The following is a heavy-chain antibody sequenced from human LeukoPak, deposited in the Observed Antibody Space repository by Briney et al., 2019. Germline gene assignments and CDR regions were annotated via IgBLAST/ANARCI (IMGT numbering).Heavy chain of an antibody. D-gene: IGHD2/OR15-2a*01. CDR3: ARVDKNGGTTFNY. CDR1: GGSFTAYY. V-gene: IGHV4-34*01. Sequence: SETLSLTCAVYGGSFTAYYWSWIRQPPGKGLEWIGEINHSGGTNYNPSLKSRVTISVDTSKNQFSLKLSSLTAADTAIYYCARVDKNGGTTFNYWGQGTLVTVSS. CDR2: INHSGGT. J-gene: IGHJ4*02.